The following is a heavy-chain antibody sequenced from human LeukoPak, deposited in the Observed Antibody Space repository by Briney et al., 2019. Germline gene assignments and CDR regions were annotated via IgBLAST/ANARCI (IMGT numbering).Heavy chain of an antibody. D-gene: IGHD1-1*01. J-gene: IGHJ6*03. Sequence: APVKVSCKASGYTFTGYYMHWVRQAPGQGLEWMGWINPNSGGTNYAQKFQGRVTMTRDTSISTAYMELSRLRSDDTAVYYCARSGTIHYYYYYMDVWGKGTTVTVSS. V-gene: IGHV1-2*02. CDR3: ARSGTIHYYYYYMDV. CDR1: GYTFTGYY. CDR2: INPNSGGT.